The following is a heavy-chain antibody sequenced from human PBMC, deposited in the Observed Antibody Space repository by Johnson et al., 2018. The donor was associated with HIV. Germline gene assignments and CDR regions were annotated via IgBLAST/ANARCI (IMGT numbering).Heavy chain of an antibody. V-gene: IGHV3-30-3*02. CDR1: GFTFSSYA. D-gene: IGHD7-27*01. Sequence: QVLLVESGGGVVQPGGSLRLSCAASGFTFSSYAVHWVRQAPGKGLEWVAVISYDGSNKYYADSVKGRFTISRDNSKNTLYLQMNSLRAEDTAVYYCASSWGNAFDIWGQGTMVTVSS. CDR2: ISYDGSNK. CDR3: ASSWGNAFDI. J-gene: IGHJ3*02.